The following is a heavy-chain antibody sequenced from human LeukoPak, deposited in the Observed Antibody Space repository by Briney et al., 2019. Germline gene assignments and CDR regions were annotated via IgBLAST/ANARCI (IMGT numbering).Heavy chain of an antibody. V-gene: IGHV3-74*01. CDR3: ARDPRTSGYYPYNWFDP. CDR1: GFTFSSHL. D-gene: IGHD3-22*01. CDR2: ISSDGTYT. Sequence: GGSLRLSCAASGFTFSSHLMHWVRQAPGKGLVWVSRISSDGTYTNYADSVRGRFTISRDNAKNSLYLQMNSLRAEDTAVYYCARDPRTSGYYPYNWFDPWGQGTLVTVSS. J-gene: IGHJ5*02.